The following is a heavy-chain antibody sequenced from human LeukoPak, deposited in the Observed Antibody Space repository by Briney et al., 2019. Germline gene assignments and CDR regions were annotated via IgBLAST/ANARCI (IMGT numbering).Heavy chain of an antibody. CDR2: IYYSGST. V-gene: IGHV4-39*07. J-gene: IGHJ4*02. D-gene: IGHD6-6*01. CDR3: AREGDPKTYSSSSEGDY. Sequence: SETLSLTCTVSGGSISSSSYYCGWIRQPPGKGLEWIGSIYYSGSTYYNPSLKSRVTISVDTSKNQFSLKLSSVTAADTAVYYCAREGDPKTYSSSSEGDYWGQGTLVTVSS. CDR1: GGSISSSSYY.